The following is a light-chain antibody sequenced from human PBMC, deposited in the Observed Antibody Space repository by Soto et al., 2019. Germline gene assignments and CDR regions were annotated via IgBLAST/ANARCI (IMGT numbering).Light chain of an antibody. CDR3: AAWDDSLNGRV. CDR1: NSNIGSNT. J-gene: IGLJ1*01. Sequence: QSVLTQPPSASGTPGQRVTISCSGSNSNIGSNTVNWYQQLPGTAPKLLFYYDNLRPSGVPDRISGSKSGTSDSLAISGLQSDDEADYYCAAWDDSLNGRVFGTGTKVTVL. V-gene: IGLV1-44*01. CDR2: YDN.